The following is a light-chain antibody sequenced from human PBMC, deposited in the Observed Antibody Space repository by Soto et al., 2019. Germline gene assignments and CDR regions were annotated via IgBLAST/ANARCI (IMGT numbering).Light chain of an antibody. CDR3: QQYNNWPTWP. J-gene: IGKJ1*01. CDR2: GAS. CDR1: QSVSSN. Sequence: EIVMTQSPATLSVSPGERATLSCRASQSVSSNLAWYQQKPGQAPRLLIYGASTRATGIPARFSGSGSGTEFTLTITSLQSEDFAVYCCQQYNNWPTWPFRPGTKV. V-gene: IGKV3-15*01.